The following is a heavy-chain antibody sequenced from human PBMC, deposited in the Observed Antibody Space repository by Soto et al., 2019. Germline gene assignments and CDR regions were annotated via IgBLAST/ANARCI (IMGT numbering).Heavy chain of an antibody. D-gene: IGHD3-22*01. Sequence: GASVKVSCKASGYTFTSYGISWVRQAPGQGLEWMGWISAYNGNTNYAQKLQGRVTMTTDTSTSTAYMELRSLRSDDTAVYYCASGEDGVIATLSAFDIWGQGTMVTV. CDR2: ISAYNGNT. V-gene: IGHV1-18*01. J-gene: IGHJ3*02. CDR1: GYTFTSYG. CDR3: ASGEDGVIATLSAFDI.